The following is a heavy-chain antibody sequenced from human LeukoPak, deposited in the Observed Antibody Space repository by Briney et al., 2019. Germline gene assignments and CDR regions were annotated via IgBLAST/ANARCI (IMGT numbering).Heavy chain of an antibody. CDR1: GFTFSSYS. D-gene: IGHD1-26*01. V-gene: IGHV3-21*01. CDR2: ISSSSSYI. CDR3: ARGSGSYRKFDY. Sequence: GGSLRLSCAASGFTFSSYSMNWVRQAPGKGLEWVSSISSSSSYIYYADSVKGRFTISRDNAKNSLYLQMNSLRAEDTAVYYCARGSGSYRKFDYWGQGTLVTVSS. J-gene: IGHJ4*02.